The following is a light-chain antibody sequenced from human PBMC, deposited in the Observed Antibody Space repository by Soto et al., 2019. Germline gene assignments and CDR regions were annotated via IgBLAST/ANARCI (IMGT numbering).Light chain of an antibody. V-gene: IGKV1-5*01. CDR3: QHYNSYSEA. J-gene: IGKJ1*01. CDR1: QNIKNW. CDR2: EGS. Sequence: DIQMTQSPSTLSASVGDRVTISCRASQNIKNWLAWYQQRPGQAPKLLISEGSSLESGVPSTFSGTASGTEFTLTISSLQPDDFATYYCQHYNSYSEAFGQGTKVDIK.